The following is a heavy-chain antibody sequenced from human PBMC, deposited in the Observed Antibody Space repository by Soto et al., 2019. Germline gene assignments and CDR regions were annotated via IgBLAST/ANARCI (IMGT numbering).Heavy chain of an antibody. V-gene: IGHV3-64D*06. D-gene: IGHD3-9*01. CDR3: VKVSTFYDILTGYYSTDFFDP. CDR1: GFTFSEYS. Sequence: GGSLRLSCSASGFTFSEYSMHWVRQAPGKGLQYVSTISSDGDITYYADSVKGRFTISRDNSKNTLYLQMNSLRPEDTAVYYCVKVSTFYDILTGYYSTDFFDPWGQGTLVTVSS. J-gene: IGHJ5*02. CDR2: ISSDGDIT.